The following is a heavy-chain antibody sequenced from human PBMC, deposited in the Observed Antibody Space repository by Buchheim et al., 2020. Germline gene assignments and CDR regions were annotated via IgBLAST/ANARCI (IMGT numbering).Heavy chain of an antibody. D-gene: IGHD3-22*01. CDR3: ARAEDTSGYHSAH. CDR1: GYTFTGYY. J-gene: IGHJ4*02. CDR2: INPNSGGT. V-gene: IGHV1-2*02. Sequence: QVQLVQSGAEVKKPGASVKVSCKASGYTFTGYYMHWVRQAPGQGLEWMGWINPNSGGTNSAQKFQGRVTMTRDTYISTAYMELSMLTSDDTAVYYCARAEDTSGYHSAHWGQGTL.